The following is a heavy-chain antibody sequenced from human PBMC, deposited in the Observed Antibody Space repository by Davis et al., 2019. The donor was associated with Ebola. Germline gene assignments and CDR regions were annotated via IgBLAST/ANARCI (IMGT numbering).Heavy chain of an antibody. Sequence: PSETLSLTCTVSGGSISSGNYYWSWIRQPPGKRLEWIGSIYYTGSAYYNSSLNSRVTISVDTSKNQFSLKLSSVTAADTAMYYCAERGGSVWGQGTLVTVSS. CDR2: IYYTGSA. CDR3: AERGGSV. V-gene: IGHV4-61*01. CDR1: GGSISSGNYY. D-gene: IGHD3-16*01. J-gene: IGHJ4*02.